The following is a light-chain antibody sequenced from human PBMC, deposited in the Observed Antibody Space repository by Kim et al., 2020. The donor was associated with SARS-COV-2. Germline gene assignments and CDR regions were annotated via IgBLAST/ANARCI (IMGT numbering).Light chain of an antibody. CDR1: STNIGNNV. CDR3: AAWDDSLNGVI. Sequence: QRVTISCTGSSTNIGNNVVHWYQQLPGKTPKLLIYYDDLLPSGVSDRFSGSKSGTSASLAISGLQSEDEADYYCAAWDDSLNGVIFGGGTQLTVL. V-gene: IGLV1-36*01. CDR2: YDD. J-gene: IGLJ2*01.